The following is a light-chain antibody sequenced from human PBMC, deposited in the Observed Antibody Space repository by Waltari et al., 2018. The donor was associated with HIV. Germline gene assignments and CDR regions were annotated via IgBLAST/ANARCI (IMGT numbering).Light chain of an antibody. CDR3: QSYDNSLSNVV. CDR2: DNR. CDR1: NSNIGAGYD. J-gene: IGLJ2*01. Sequence: QSVLTQPPSVSGAPGQRVTISCTGSNSNIGAGYDAHWYQQLPGSAPKLLMFDNRKRPSGVPDRFSGSKSGTSASLVITGLQAANEAVYYCQSYDNSLSNVVFGGGTKLIVL. V-gene: IGLV1-40*01.